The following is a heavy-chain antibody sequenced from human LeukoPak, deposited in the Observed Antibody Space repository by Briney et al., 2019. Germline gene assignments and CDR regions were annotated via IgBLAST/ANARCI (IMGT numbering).Heavy chain of an antibody. D-gene: IGHD3-22*01. V-gene: IGHV4-38-2*02. CDR1: GYSISSGYY. CDR3: ARETVYYDSSGYYSPAFDI. Sequence: SETLSLTCAVSGYSISSGYYWGWIRQPPGKGLEWIGSIYHIGSAYYNPSLKSRVTISVDTSKNQFSLKLSSVTAADTAVYYCARETVYYDSSGYYSPAFDIWGQGTMVTVSS. J-gene: IGHJ3*02. CDR2: IYHIGSA.